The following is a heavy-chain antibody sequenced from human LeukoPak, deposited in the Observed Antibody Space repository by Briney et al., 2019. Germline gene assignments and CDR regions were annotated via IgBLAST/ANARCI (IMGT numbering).Heavy chain of an antibody. CDR3: ARAIFGGHYYYYMDV. CDR1: GGTFSSYA. Sequence: ASVKVSCKASGGTFSSYAISWVRQAPGQGLEWMGWISAYNGNTNYAQKLQGRVTMTTDTSTSTAYMELRSLRSDDTAVYYCARAIFGGHYYYYMDVWGKGTTVTVSS. CDR2: ISAYNGNT. V-gene: IGHV1-18*01. J-gene: IGHJ6*03. D-gene: IGHD3-3*01.